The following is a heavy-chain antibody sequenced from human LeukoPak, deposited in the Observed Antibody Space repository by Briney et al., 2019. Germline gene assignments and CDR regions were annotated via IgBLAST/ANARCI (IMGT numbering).Heavy chain of an antibody. V-gene: IGHV3-33*01. CDR2: IAYDGSRA. Sequence: GRSLRLSCAVSGFTLGGYGMHWFRPTPGKGLEWVAVIAYDGSRAFYADSVKGRFTISRDNSKNTMSVQMDDLRAEDTAVYYCTRYNNDHFDYWGQGTLVNVSS. CDR1: GFTLGGYG. D-gene: IGHD1-14*01. J-gene: IGHJ4*02. CDR3: TRYNNDHFDY.